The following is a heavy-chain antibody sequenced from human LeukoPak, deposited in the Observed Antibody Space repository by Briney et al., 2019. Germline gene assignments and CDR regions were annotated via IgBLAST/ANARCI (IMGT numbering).Heavy chain of an antibody. CDR3: AHTIRRSGFDP. D-gene: IGHD5-24*01. CDR1: GFSLSTSGVG. J-gene: IGHJ5*02. V-gene: IGHV2-5*01. Sequence: SGPTLVNPTQTLTLTCTFSGFSLSTSGVGVGWIRQPPGKALEWLALIYWNDDKPYSPSLKSRLTITRDTSKNQVVLTTTNMDPVDTATYYCAHTIRRSGFDPWGQGTLVTVSS. CDR2: IYWNDDK.